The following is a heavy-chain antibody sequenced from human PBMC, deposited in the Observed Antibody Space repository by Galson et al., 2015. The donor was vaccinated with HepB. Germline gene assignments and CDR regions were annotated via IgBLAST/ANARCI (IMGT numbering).Heavy chain of an antibody. CDR1: GGSISSYF. D-gene: IGHD4-17*01. J-gene: IGHJ3*02. CDR2: IYDSGNT. V-gene: IGHV4-4*07. CDR3: ARALMYRDYVVNVFDI. Sequence: ETLSLTCSLDGGSISSYFWNWIRQPAGKGLEWIGRIYDSGNTDYNPYLKSRVAMSLDTSKNQLSLKLTSVTAADTGVYFCARALMYRDYVVNVFDIWGQGTVVTVSS.